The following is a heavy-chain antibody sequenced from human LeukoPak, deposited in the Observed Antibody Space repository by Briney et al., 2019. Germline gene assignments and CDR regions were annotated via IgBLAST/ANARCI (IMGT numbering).Heavy chain of an antibody. CDR1: GGSISRGSFY. CDR3: ARFSDSWSGYGTHAFDI. V-gene: IGHV4-61*09. Sequence: SETLSLTCTVSGGSISRGSFYWSWIRQPAGEGLEWIGHIYTSGSTNYNPSLKSRVTISIDTSKNQFSLRLTSVTAADTAVYYCARFSDSWSGYGTHAFDIWGQGTMVTVSS. J-gene: IGHJ3*02. D-gene: IGHD3-3*01. CDR2: IYTSGST.